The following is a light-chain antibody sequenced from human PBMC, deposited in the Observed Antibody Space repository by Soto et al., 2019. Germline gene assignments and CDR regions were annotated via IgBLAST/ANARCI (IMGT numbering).Light chain of an antibody. J-gene: IGKJ5*01. Sequence: IVVKQSPATLSLYPGERATLSCKASQSISNKLVWYQQKLGRAPRLLIFGASTRATGIPARFSGSGSGTELTLTISSLQSEDFAVYYCQQYNSWSPITFGQGTRLEIK. V-gene: IGKV3-15*01. CDR2: GAS. CDR1: QSISNK. CDR3: QQYNSWSPIT.